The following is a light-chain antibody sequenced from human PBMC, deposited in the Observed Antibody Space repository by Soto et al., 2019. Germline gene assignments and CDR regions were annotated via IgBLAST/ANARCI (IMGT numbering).Light chain of an antibody. CDR1: QNINTY. CDR3: QQTSSAPFT. CDR2: DAA. Sequence: DIQMSQTPYSLSAAVGDRGTIACRASQNINTYLNWYQQKPGKAPKLLIFDAASLQSGVPSRFSGGGSRTDFTLTITSLQPEDFATYYCQQTSSAPFTFGPGTNVDIK. V-gene: IGKV1-39*01. J-gene: IGKJ3*01.